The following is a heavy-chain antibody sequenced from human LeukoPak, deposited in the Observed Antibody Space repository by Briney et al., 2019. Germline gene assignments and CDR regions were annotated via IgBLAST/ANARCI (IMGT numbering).Heavy chain of an antibody. Sequence: ASVKVSCKASGYTFTNYALHWVRQAPGQRVEWMGWINAGNGDTKYSQKFQGRVTITRDTSANTAYMELSSLRSEDTAVYHCARGYCSSTSCQYYFDYWGQGTLATVSS. CDR2: INAGNGDT. CDR3: ARGYCSSTSCQYYFDY. D-gene: IGHD2-2*01. J-gene: IGHJ4*02. V-gene: IGHV1-3*01. CDR1: GYTFTNYA.